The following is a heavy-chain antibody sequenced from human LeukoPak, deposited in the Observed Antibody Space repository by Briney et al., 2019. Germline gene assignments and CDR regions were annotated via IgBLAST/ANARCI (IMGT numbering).Heavy chain of an antibody. CDR1: GGSISRSNW. Sequence: SETLSLTCSVSGGSISRSNWWRWVRQPPGKGLEWIGEIYQSGSTNYNPTLKSRVTIPVDKSRNQFSLSLTSVPAADTAVYYCARGEPYGSGTVQFDYWGQGTLVPVSS. CDR2: IYQSGST. J-gene: IGHJ4*02. D-gene: IGHD3-10*01. V-gene: IGHV4-4*02. CDR3: ARGEPYGSGTVQFDY.